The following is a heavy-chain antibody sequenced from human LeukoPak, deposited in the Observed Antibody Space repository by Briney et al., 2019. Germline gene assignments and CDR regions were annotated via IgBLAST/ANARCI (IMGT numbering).Heavy chain of an antibody. CDR1: GGTFSSYA. CDR2: ISAYNGNT. V-gene: IGHV1-18*01. CDR3: ARDYYGSGSYYMSYYYYYMDV. J-gene: IGHJ6*03. D-gene: IGHD3-10*01. Sequence: ASVKVSCKASGGTFSSYAISWVRQAPGQGLEWMGWISAYNGNTNYAQKLQGRVTMTTDTSTSTAYMELRSLRSDDTAVYYCARDYYGSGSYYMSYYYYYMDVWGKGTTVTVSS.